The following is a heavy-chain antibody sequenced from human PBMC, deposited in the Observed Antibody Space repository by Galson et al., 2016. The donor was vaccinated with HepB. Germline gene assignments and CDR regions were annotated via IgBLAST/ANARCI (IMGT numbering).Heavy chain of an antibody. D-gene: IGHD2-15*01. CDR3: ARGFNIRGGFDI. V-gene: IGHV4-30-2*01. J-gene: IGHJ3*02. CDR1: GGSIHSGGFS. Sequence: TLSLTCAVSGGSIHSGGFSWSWIRQPPGKGLEWMGDIHHSGSTNYNPSLKSRLTISVDRSNNQFSLTLDSVTTADTAVYYCARGFNIRGGFDIWGQGAGVIVSS. CDR2: IHHSGST.